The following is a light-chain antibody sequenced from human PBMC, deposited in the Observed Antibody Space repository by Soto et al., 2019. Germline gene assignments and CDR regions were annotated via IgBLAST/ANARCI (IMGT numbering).Light chain of an antibody. CDR1: QSVTNF. Sequence: EIVLTQSPGTLSLSPGERATLSCRASQSVTNFLAWYQQKPGQSPSLLIYNASHRATGIPARFSGSGFGTDFTLTISSLEPEDFAVYYCQQRYRWPETFGQGTKVDIK. CDR3: QQRYRWPET. J-gene: IGKJ1*01. CDR2: NAS. V-gene: IGKV3-11*01.